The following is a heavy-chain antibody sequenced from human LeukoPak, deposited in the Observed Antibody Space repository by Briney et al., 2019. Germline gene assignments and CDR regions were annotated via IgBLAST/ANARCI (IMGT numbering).Heavy chain of an antibody. CDR1: GGSISSYY. CDR2: IYYSGST. J-gene: IGHJ5*02. CDR3: ARDRIRFDP. D-gene: IGHD3-16*01. Sequence: PSETLSLTCTVSGGSISSYYWSWIRQPPGKGLEWIGYIYYSGSTNYNPSLKSRFTISVDTSKNQFSLKLSSVTAADTAVYYCARDRIRFDPWGQGTLVTVSS. V-gene: IGHV4-59*12.